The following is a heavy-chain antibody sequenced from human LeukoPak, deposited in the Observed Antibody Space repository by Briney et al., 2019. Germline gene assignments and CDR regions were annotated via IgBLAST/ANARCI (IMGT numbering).Heavy chain of an antibody. CDR2: IYYSGST. J-gene: IGHJ3*02. V-gene: IGHV4-39*01. D-gene: IGHD3-3*01. CDR1: GGSISSSSYY. CDR3: ARQAPYDFAEAFDI. Sequence: PSETLSLTCTVSGGSISSSSYYWGWIRQPPGKGLEWIGGIYYSGSTYYNPSLKSRVTISVDTSKNQFSLKLSSVTAADTAVYYCARQAPYDFAEAFDIWGQGTMVTVSS.